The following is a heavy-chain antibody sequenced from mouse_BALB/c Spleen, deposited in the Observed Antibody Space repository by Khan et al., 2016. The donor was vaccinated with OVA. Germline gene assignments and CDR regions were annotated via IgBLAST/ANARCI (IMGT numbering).Heavy chain of an antibody. CDR2: ISYSGNT. V-gene: IGHV3-2*02. J-gene: IGHJ3*01. CDR1: GYSITSEYT. Sequence: EVQLVESGPGLVKPSQSLSLTCTDTGYSITSEYTWNWIRQFPGNKLEWMGFISYSGNTRYNPSLKSRISITRDTSKNQFFLQLNSVTSEDTATYYCARKDYYDYDPFPYWGQGTLVTVSA. D-gene: IGHD2-4*01. CDR3: ARKDYYDYDPFPY.